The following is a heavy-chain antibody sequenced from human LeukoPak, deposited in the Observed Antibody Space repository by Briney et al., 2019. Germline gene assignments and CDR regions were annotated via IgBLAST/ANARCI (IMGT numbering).Heavy chain of an antibody. J-gene: IGHJ5*02. CDR1: GGSISTYY. CDR2: IYYSGNT. Sequence: PSETLSLTCTVSGGSISTYYWSWIRQPPGKGLEWIGYIYYSGNTNYNPSLKSRVTISVDTSKNQFSLKLSSVTAADTAVYYCARTLSWFDPWGQGTLVTVSS. V-gene: IGHV4-59*01. CDR3: ARTLSWFDP.